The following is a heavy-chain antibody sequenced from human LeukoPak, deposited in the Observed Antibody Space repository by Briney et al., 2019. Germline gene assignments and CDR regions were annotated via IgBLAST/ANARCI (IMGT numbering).Heavy chain of an antibody. V-gene: IGHV3-30*03. CDR1: GFTFSSGG. J-gene: IGHJ1*01. D-gene: IGHD6-13*01. CDR2: ISYDGSDK. CDR3: AQQGVIPSGGTEPRYLQP. Sequence: GGSLRLSCAASGFTFSSGGKHWIRQAPGKGLEWVAVISYDGSDKYYADSVKGRFTISRDNSKNTLYLQMNSLRAEDTAVYYCAQQGVIPSGGTEPRYLQPWGQGTLVTVSS.